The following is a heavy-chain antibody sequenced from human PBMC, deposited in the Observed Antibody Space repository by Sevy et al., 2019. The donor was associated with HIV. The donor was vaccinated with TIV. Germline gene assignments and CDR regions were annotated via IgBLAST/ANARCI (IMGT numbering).Heavy chain of an antibody. J-gene: IGHJ4*02. D-gene: IGHD4-17*01. Sequence: GGFLRLSCAASGFTLSRYWMNRVRQAQGKGLEWVANIKQDGSEKYYVESVKGRFTISRDNAENSLYLQMNSLRAEDTAVYYCVREGTAVTARAFEYWGQGTLVTVSS. CDR3: VREGTAVTARAFEY. CDR1: GFTLSRYW. CDR2: IKQDGSEK. V-gene: IGHV3-7*01.